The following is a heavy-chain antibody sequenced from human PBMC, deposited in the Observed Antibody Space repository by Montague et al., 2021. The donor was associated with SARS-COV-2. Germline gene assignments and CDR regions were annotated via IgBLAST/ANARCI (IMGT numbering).Heavy chain of an antibody. CDR2: VYYRGNT. J-gene: IGHJ4*02. CDR1: GGSISSDY. V-gene: IGHV4-59*08. CDR3: ARAPYYGPGKPYQFDY. D-gene: IGHD3-10*01. Sequence: SETLSLTCTVSGGSISSDYWTWVRQPPGKGLEWIGFVYYRGNTYYNPSLRVRVTISVDTSSNHFSLTLSSVTAADTAVYYCARAPYYGPGKPYQFDYWGRGTLVTVSS.